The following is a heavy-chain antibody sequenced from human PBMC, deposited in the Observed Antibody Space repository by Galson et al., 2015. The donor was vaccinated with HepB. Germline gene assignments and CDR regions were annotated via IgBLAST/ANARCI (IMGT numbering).Heavy chain of an antibody. Sequence: SGAEVKTPAESLKISCKGSGYRFTGYWVGWVRQMPGKGLESMGFTNPDTADTNYTPSFHGQVTIPADKSTYTAHLQWSSLTASDTAMYFGARGHGSACAFWGQGTLVTVSS. D-gene: IGHD6-19*01. J-gene: IGHJ4*02. CDR2: TNPDTADT. V-gene: IGHV5-51*01. CDR3: ARGHGSACAF. CDR1: GYRFTGYW.